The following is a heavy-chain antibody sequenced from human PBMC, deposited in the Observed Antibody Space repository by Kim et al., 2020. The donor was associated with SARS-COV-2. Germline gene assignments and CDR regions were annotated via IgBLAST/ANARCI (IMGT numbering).Heavy chain of an antibody. V-gene: IGHV1-58*01. J-gene: IGHJ3*02. CDR1: GFTFTSSA. CDR3: AAPSPPNYNWNYHDAFDI. Sequence: SVKVSCKASGFTFTSSAVQWVRQARGQRLEWIGWIVVGSGNTNYAQKFQERVTITRDMSTSTAYMELSSLRSEDTAVYYCAAPSPPNYNWNYHDAFDIWGQGTMVTVSS. D-gene: IGHD1-7*01. CDR2: IVVGSGNT.